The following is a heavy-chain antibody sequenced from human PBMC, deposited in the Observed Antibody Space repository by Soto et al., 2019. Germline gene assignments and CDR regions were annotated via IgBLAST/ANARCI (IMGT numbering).Heavy chain of an antibody. Sequence: SVKVSCKASGYTFTSYGISWVRQAPGQGLEWMGRIIPILGIANYAQKFQGRVTITADKSTSTAYMELSSLRSEDTAVFYCARVELMVRGVIGWFDPWGQGTLVTVSS. CDR3: ARVELMVRGVIGWFDP. CDR2: IIPILGIA. D-gene: IGHD3-10*01. J-gene: IGHJ5*02. V-gene: IGHV1-69*04. CDR1: GYTFTSYG.